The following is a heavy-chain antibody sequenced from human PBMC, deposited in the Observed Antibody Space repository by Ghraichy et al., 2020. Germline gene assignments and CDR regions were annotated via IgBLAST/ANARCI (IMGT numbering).Heavy chain of an antibody. CDR2: INPSGGST. D-gene: IGHD6-13*01. J-gene: IGHJ6*02. CDR1: GYTFTSYY. V-gene: IGHV1-46*03. Sequence: ASVKISCKASGYTFTSYYMHWVRQAPGQGLEWMGIINPSGGSTSYAQKFQGRVTMTRDTSTSTVYMELSSLRSEDTAVYYCARVASIAAAGYGMDVWGQGTMVTVSS. CDR3: ARVASIAAAGYGMDV.